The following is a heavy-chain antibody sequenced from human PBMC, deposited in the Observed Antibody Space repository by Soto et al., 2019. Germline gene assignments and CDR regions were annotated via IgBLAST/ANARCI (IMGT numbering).Heavy chain of an antibody. CDR3: ARERFGEGFDY. CDR2: IWYDGSNK. J-gene: IGHJ4*02. Sequence: PGGSLRLSCAASGFTFSSYGMHWVRQAPGKGLEWVAVIWYDGSNKYYADSVKGRFTISRDNSKNTLYLQMNSLRAEDTAVYYCARERFGEGFDYWGQGTLVTVSS. CDR1: GFTFSSYG. V-gene: IGHV3-33*01. D-gene: IGHD3-10*01.